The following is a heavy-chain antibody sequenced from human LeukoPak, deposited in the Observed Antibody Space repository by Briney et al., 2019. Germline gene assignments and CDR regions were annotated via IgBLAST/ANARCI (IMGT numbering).Heavy chain of an antibody. CDR1: GYTFTSYG. CDR3: ARGQTVNSPDAFDI. V-gene: IGHV1-18*01. Sequence: ASVKVSCKASGYTFTSYGISWVRQAPGQGLEWMGWISAYNGNTNYAQKLQGRVTMTTDTSTSTAYMELRSLRSGDTAVYYRARGQTVNSPDAFDIWGQGTMVTVSS. CDR2: ISAYNGNT. J-gene: IGHJ3*02. D-gene: IGHD4-17*01.